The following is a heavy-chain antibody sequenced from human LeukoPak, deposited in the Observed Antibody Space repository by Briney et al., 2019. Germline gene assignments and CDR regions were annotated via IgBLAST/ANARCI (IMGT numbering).Heavy chain of an antibody. CDR3: AREGCSGGTCYSGY. V-gene: IGHV4-61*01. CDR2: IYYSGST. CDR1: GGSVSSGSFY. D-gene: IGHD2-15*01. J-gene: IGHJ4*02. Sequence: SETLSLTCTVSGGSVSSGSFYWSWIRQPPGKGLEWIGYIYYSGSTNYSPSLKSRVTISVDTSKNQFSLKLSSVTAADTAVYYCAREGCSGGTCYSGYWGQGTLVTVSS.